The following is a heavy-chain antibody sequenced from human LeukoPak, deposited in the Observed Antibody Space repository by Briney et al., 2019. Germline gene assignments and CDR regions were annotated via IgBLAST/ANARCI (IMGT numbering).Heavy chain of an antibody. D-gene: IGHD4-17*01. CDR1: GFTFSDYW. Sequence: PGGSLRLSCTASGFTFSDYWMTWVRQAPGKGLEWVANIKQDGSAKYYVDSVKGRFTISRDNAKNSLYLQMNSLRAEDTAVYYCARGQGTTVPAYWYFDLWGRGTLVTVSS. CDR2: IKQDGSAK. J-gene: IGHJ2*01. V-gene: IGHV3-7*02. CDR3: ARGQGTTVPAYWYFDL.